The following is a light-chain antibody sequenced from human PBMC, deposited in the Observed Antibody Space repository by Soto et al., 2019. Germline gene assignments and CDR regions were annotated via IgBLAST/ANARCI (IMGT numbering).Light chain of an antibody. CDR3: SSYTSSSPLYV. Sequence: QSALTQPASVSGSPGQSITISCTGTSSDVGGYNYVSWYQQHPGKAPKLMIYEVSNRPSGVSNRFSGSKSGNTASLTISGLQSEEEVDYYCSSYTSSSPLYVFAPGTKLTAL. CDR2: EVS. J-gene: IGLJ1*01. CDR1: SSDVGGYNY. V-gene: IGLV2-14*01.